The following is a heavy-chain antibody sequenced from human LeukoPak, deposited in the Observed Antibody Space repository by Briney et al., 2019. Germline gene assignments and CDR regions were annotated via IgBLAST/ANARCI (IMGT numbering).Heavy chain of an antibody. CDR2: IYYSGST. Sequence: SETLSLTLSVAAASVVSYDWGSGRQPPGKGLEWIGYIYYSGSTNYNPSLKSRATISVDTSKNQFSLKLSSVTAADSAVYYCMRLRQEDCRGGSCYGALDIWGQGTMVTVSS. CDR1: AASVVSYD. J-gene: IGHJ3*02. D-gene: IGHD2-15*01. CDR3: MRLRQEDCRGGSCYGALDI. V-gene: IGHV4-59*02.